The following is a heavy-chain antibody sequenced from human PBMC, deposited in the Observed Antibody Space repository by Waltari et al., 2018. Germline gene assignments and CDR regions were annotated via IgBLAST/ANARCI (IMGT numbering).Heavy chain of an antibody. V-gene: IGHV3-30*01. CDR3: VRVATYYAMDV. CDR2: MSYNGSNR. CDR1: GFNFSRYA. Sequence: QVQLVESGGGVVQPGGSLRLSCVASGFNFSRYAMHWVRQAPGKGLEWVTVMSYNGSNRFYSDSVKGRFTISRDNSKSTLFLQMNNLKTADTAVYFCVRVATYYAMDVWGQGTTVTVSS. J-gene: IGHJ6*02.